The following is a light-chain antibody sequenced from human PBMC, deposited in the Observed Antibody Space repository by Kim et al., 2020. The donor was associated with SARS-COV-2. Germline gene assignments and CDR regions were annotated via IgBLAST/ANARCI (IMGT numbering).Light chain of an antibody. V-gene: IGKV3-20*01. CDR1: QIVSSSY. J-gene: IGKJ1*01. Sequence: PGERATPSSRTSQIVSSSYVAWYQQKAGQPPRLLIYAASSRATGVPDRISGSGFGTDFTLTISRLEPEDFAVYYCHQYSGSILTFGQGTKVDIK. CDR3: HQYSGSILT. CDR2: AAS.